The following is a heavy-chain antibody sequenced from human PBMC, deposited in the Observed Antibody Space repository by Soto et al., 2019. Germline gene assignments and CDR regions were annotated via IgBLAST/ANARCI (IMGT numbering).Heavy chain of an antibody. J-gene: IGHJ5*02. D-gene: IGHD3-10*01. Sequence: QVQLVQSGAEVKKPGASVKVSCKASGYTFTGYGISWVRQAPGQGLEWMGWISAYNGNTNYAQKLQGRVTMTTDTSTSTAYMELRSLRSDDTAVYYCARERGSYGSGSYSNWFDPWGQGTLVTVSS. CDR1: GYTFTGYG. V-gene: IGHV1-18*01. CDR3: ARERGSYGSGSYSNWFDP. CDR2: ISAYNGNT.